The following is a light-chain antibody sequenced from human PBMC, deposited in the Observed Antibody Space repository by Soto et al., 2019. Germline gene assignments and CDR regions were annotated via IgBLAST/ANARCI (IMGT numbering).Light chain of an antibody. V-gene: IGKV3-11*01. Sequence: EIVLTQSPATLSLSPGDRATLSCMASQSVRSSLAWFQQKPGQAPRLLIYDASKRATGIPARFSGSASGADFTLTISSPEPGDFAVYYCQQRSDWPPELTFGGGTKVDIK. CDR2: DAS. CDR1: QSVRSS. CDR3: QQRSDWPPELT. J-gene: IGKJ4*01.